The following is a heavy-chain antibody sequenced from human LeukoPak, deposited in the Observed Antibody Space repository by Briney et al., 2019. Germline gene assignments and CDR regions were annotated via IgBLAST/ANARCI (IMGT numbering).Heavy chain of an antibody. V-gene: IGHV4-30-4*01. CDR2: IYYGGST. CDR3: ARDRMDRVDY. Sequence: SETLSLTCTVSGGSISSGDYYWSWIRQPPGKGLEWIGYIYYGGSTYYNPSLKSRVTISVDTSKNQFSLKLSSVTAADTAVYYCARDRMDRVDYWGQGTLVTVSS. J-gene: IGHJ4*02. D-gene: IGHD3/OR15-3a*01. CDR1: GGSISSGDYY.